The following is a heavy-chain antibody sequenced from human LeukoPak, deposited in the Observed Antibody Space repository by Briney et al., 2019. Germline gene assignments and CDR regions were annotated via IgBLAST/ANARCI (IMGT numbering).Heavy chain of an antibody. Sequence: GASVKVSCKASGGTFSSYAISWVRQAPGQGLEWMGRIIPIFGTANYAQKFQGRVTITTDESTSTAYMELSSLRFEDTAVYYCARATDFWSGPFDYWGQGTLVTVSS. CDR1: GGTFSSYA. V-gene: IGHV1-69*05. CDR3: ARATDFWSGPFDY. J-gene: IGHJ4*02. CDR2: IIPIFGTA. D-gene: IGHD3-3*01.